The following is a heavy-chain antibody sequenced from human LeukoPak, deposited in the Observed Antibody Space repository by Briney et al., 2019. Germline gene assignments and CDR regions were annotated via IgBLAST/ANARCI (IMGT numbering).Heavy chain of an antibody. CDR3: ARPRIRFGAVDY. D-gene: IGHD3-3*01. CDR1: GYTFSNYW. J-gene: IGHJ4*02. CDR2: IYPGDSDI. Sequence: GESLKISCQGSGYTFSNYWIGWVRLMPGKGLEWMAIIYPGDSDIRYNPSFQSQVTISADESITTAYLQWNSLRASDTAMYYCARPRIRFGAVDYWGQGTLVTVS. V-gene: IGHV5-51*01.